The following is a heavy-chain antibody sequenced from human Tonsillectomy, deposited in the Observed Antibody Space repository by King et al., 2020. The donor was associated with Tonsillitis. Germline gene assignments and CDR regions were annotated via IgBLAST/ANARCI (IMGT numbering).Heavy chain of an antibody. Sequence: VKLVESGGGLVQPGGSLRLSCASSGFTFSSYAMSWVRQAPGKGLEWVSTISGSGGSTYYADSVKGRFTISRDNSKNTLYLQMNSLRAEDTAVYYCAKDLVGATIWYFDLWGRGTLVTVSS. V-gene: IGHV3-23*04. CDR1: GFTFSSYA. D-gene: IGHD1-26*01. CDR3: AKDLVGATIWYFDL. J-gene: IGHJ2*01. CDR2: ISGSGGST.